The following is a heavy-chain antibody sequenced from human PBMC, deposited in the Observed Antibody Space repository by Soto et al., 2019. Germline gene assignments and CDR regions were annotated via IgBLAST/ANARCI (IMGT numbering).Heavy chain of an antibody. J-gene: IGHJ4*02. CDR3: AKGRYYYDSSAYPVFDY. Sequence: GGSLRLSCAASGFTFSSYGMHWVRQAPGKGLEWVAVISYDGSNEYYADSVKGRFTISRDNSKNTLYLHMNSLRAEDTAVYYCAKGRYYYDSSAYPVFDYWGQGTLVTVSS. V-gene: IGHV3-30*18. D-gene: IGHD3-22*01. CDR1: GFTFSSYG. CDR2: ISYDGSNE.